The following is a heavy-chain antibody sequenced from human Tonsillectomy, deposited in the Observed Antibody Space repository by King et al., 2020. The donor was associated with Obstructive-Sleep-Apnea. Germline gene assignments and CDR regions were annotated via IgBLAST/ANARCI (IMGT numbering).Heavy chain of an antibody. CDR3: ARKSGSIAAVYYGMDG. CDR1: GGTFSSYA. J-gene: IGHJ6*02. V-gene: IGHV1-69*01. CDR2: IIPIFGTA. D-gene: IGHD6-6*01. Sequence: VQLVESGAEVKKPGSSVKVSCKASGGTFSSYAISWVRQAPGQGLEGMGGIIPIFGTANYAQKFQGRVTITADESTSTASMGLSSLISEDTAVYYCARKSGSIAAVYYGMDGWGQGTTVTVSS.